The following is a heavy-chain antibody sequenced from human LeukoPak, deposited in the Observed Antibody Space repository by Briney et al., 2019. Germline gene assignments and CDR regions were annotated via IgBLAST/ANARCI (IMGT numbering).Heavy chain of an antibody. J-gene: IGHJ6*02. CDR1: GGSISSGGYY. V-gene: IGHV4-31*03. D-gene: IGHD3-3*01. CDR3: ARHQYYDFWSGYYDDYYYGMDV. CDR2: IYYSGST. Sequence: SETLSLTCTVSGGSISSGGYYWSWIRQHPGKGLEWIGYIYYSGSTYYNPSLKSRVTISVDTSKNQFSLKLSSVTAADTAVYYCARHQYYDFWSGYYDDYYYGMDVWGQGTTVTVSS.